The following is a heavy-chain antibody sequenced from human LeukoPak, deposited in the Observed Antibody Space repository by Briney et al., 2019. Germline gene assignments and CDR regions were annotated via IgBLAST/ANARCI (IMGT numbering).Heavy chain of an antibody. D-gene: IGHD3-3*01. Sequence: GGSLRLSCAASGFTFSTSNMNWVRQTPEKGLEWVSTITPGGSNMYYHDSVKGRFTISRDNAKNLLFLQMNSLRAEDTAVYYCASWSGSSVLDYWGQGTLVTVSS. V-gene: IGHV3-21*01. CDR2: ITPGGSNM. CDR3: ASWSGSSVLDY. J-gene: IGHJ4*02. CDR1: GFTFSTSN.